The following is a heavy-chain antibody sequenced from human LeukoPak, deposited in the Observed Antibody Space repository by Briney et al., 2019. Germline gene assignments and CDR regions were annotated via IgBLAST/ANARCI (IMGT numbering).Heavy chain of an antibody. Sequence: SETLSLTCTVSGGSISSGGYYWSWIRQHPGKGLEWVGYIYYSGSTYYNPSLKSRVTISVDTSKNQFSLKLSSVTAADTAVYYCAGTGYSSGWRDYWGQGTLVTVSS. J-gene: IGHJ4*02. CDR3: AGTGYSSGWRDY. CDR1: GGSISSGGYY. V-gene: IGHV4-31*03. CDR2: IYYSGST. D-gene: IGHD6-19*01.